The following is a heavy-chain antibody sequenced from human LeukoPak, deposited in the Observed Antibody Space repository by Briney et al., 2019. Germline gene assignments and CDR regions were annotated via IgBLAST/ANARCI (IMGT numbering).Heavy chain of an antibody. CDR2: INPSGGTT. CDR3: ARDHSSGWYNWFDP. J-gene: IGHJ5*02. Sequence: ASVKVSCKASGYTFTSYYMYWVRQAPGQGLEWMGIINPSGGTTSYAQKFQGRLTMTRDMSTSTVYMELSSLRSEDTAVYYCARDHSSGWYNWFDPWGQGTLVTVSS. CDR1: GYTFTSYY. D-gene: IGHD6-19*01. V-gene: IGHV1-46*01.